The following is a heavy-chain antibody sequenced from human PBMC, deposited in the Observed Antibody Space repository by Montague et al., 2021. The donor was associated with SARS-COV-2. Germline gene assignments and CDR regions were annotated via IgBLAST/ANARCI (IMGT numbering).Heavy chain of an antibody. CDR3: ARDRGWQSYDS. D-gene: IGHD6-19*01. CDR1: GFTLRGYW. V-gene: IGHV3-7*03. J-gene: IGHJ4*02. Sequence: SLRLSCAASGFTLRGYWMTWVRQAPGKGPEWVASINRDGTEESYVDSVRGRFTISRDNAQNSLFLQINRLRVEDTAVYYCARDRGWQSYDSWGQGTLVIVSS. CDR2: INRDGTEE.